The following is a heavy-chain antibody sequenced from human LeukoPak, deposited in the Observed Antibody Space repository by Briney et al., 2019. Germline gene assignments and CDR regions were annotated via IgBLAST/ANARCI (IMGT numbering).Heavy chain of an antibody. V-gene: IGHV4-34*01. CDR3: ARGFLYYDSSGIRIWFDP. CDR2: INHSGST. CDR1: GWSFSGYY. D-gene: IGHD3-22*01. J-gene: IGHJ5*02. Sequence: PSETLSLTCAVYGWSFSGYYWSWIRQPPGKGLEWIGEINHSGSTNYNPSLKSRVTISVDTSKNQFSLKLSSMTAADTAVYYCARGFLYYDSSGIRIWFDPWGQGTLVTVSS.